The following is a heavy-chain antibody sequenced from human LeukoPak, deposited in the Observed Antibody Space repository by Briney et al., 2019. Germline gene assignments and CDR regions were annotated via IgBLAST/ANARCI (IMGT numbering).Heavy chain of an antibody. J-gene: IGHJ2*01. CDR1: GGSFSGYY. CDR2: INHSGST. D-gene: IGHD6-19*01. V-gene: IGHV4-34*01. CDR3: ARAARGWYRVYWYFDL. Sequence: KPSETLSLTCAVYGGSFSGYYWSWLRQPPGKGLEWIGEINHSGSTNYNTSLKSRVNISVETSKNQFSLKLSSVTAADTAVYYCARAARGWYRVYWYFDLWGRGTLVTVSS.